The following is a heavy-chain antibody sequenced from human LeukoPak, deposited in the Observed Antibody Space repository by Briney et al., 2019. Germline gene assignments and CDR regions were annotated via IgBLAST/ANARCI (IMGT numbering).Heavy chain of an antibody. CDR1: GYAFTSYD. CDR2: MNPNSGNT. J-gene: IGHJ4*02. Sequence: ASVKVSCKASGYAFTSYDINWVRQATGQGPEWMGWMNPNSGNTGYAQKFQGRVTMTRNTSISTAYMELSSLRSEDTAVYYCARGRTYYYGSGSYYNNWGQGTLVTVSS. CDR3: ARGRTYYYGSGSYYNN. D-gene: IGHD3-10*01. V-gene: IGHV1-8*01.